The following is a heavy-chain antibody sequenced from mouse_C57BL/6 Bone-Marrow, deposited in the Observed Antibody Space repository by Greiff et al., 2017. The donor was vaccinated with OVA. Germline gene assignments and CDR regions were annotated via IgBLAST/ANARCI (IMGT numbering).Heavy chain of an antibody. Sequence: EVQVVESGGDLVKPGGSLKLSCAASGFTFSSYGMSWVRQTPDKRLEWVATISSGGSYTYYPDSVKGRFTISRDNAKNTLYLQMSSLKSEDTAMYYCARQRYPGYFDYWGQGTTLTVSS. D-gene: IGHD2-14*01. J-gene: IGHJ2*01. CDR1: GFTFSSYG. V-gene: IGHV5-6*01. CDR2: ISSGGSYT. CDR3: ARQRYPGYFDY.